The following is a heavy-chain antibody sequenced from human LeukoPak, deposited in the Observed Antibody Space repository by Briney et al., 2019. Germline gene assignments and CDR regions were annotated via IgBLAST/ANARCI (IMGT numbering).Heavy chain of an antibody. V-gene: IGHV1-18*01. CDR1: GYTFTSYG. CDR2: ISAYNGNT. D-gene: IGHD2-15*01. J-gene: IGHJ5*02. Sequence: GASVKVSCKASGYTFTSYGISWVRQAPGQGLEWMGWISAYNGNTNYAQKLQGRVTMTTDTSTSTAYMELRSLRSDDTAVYYCASQYCSGGSCSWFDPWGQGTLVTVSS. CDR3: ASQYCSGGSCSWFDP.